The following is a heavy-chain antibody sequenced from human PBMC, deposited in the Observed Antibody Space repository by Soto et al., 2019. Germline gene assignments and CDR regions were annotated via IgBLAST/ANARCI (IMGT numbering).Heavy chain of an antibody. J-gene: IGHJ4*02. CDR3: ARAHTTIASAGTGY. D-gene: IGHD6-13*01. Sequence: QVQLVQSGAEVKKPGASVKVSCKASGYTFTSYDINWVRQATGQGLEWMGWMNPNSGNTGYAQKFQGRVTMTWNTSIITAYMKLSSLRSEDTAVYYCARAHTTIASAGTGYWGQGTLVTVSS. V-gene: IGHV1-8*01. CDR1: GYTFTSYD. CDR2: MNPNSGNT.